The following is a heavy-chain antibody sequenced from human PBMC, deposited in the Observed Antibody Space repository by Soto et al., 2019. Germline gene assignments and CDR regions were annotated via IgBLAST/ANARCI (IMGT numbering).Heavy chain of an antibody. CDR2: ISGYNGNT. CDR1: GYMFPSYG. D-gene: IGHD6-6*01. Sequence: ASVKVSCKASGYMFPSYGITWVRQAPGQGLEWMGWISGYNGNTNYAQKFQGRVTLTTDTSTTTGYLELRSLTSDDPAVYYCAREHRPEYSSPSGLGDAFDIWGQGPMVTVSS. J-gene: IGHJ3*02. CDR3: AREHRPEYSSPSGLGDAFDI. V-gene: IGHV1-18*01.